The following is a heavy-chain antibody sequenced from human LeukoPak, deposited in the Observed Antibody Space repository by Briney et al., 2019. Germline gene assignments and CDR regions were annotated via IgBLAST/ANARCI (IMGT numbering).Heavy chain of an antibody. CDR2: IYDSGST. D-gene: IGHD5-12*01. J-gene: IGHJ4*02. Sequence: PSETLSLTCTVSGGSISSYYWSWIRQPPGKGLEWIGYIYDSGSTKYNPSLKSRVTISVDTSKNQLSLRLSSVTAADTAVYYCARAYRYSGFDRHFDYWGQGTLVTVSS. CDR3: ARAYRYSGFDRHFDY. V-gene: IGHV4-59*01. CDR1: GGSISSYY.